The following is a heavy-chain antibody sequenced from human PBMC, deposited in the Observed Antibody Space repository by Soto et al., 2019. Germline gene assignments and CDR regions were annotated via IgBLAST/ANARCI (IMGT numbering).Heavy chain of an antibody. CDR3: ARVSSGWSNDY. Sequence: QVQLVESGGGVVQPGRSLRLSCAASGFTFSSYGMHWVRQAPGKGLEWVAVIWYDGSNKYYADSVKGRFTISRDNSKNTLYLQMNSLRAEDTAVYYCARVSSGWSNDYWGQGTLVTVSS. D-gene: IGHD6-19*01. CDR1: GFTFSSYG. J-gene: IGHJ4*02. V-gene: IGHV3-33*01. CDR2: IWYDGSNK.